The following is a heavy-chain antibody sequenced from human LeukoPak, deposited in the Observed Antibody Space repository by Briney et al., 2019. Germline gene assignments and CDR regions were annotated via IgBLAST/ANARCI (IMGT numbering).Heavy chain of an antibody. CDR2: INHSGST. CDR3: ASSPGSSREYFQH. D-gene: IGHD6-13*01. J-gene: IGHJ1*01. CDR1: GGSFSGYY. V-gene: IGHV4-34*01. Sequence: SETLSLTCAVYGGSFSGYYWSWIRQPPGKGLEWIGEINHSGSTNYNPSLKSRVTISVDTSKNQFSLKLSSVTAADTAVYYCASSPGSSREYFQHWGQGTLVTVSS.